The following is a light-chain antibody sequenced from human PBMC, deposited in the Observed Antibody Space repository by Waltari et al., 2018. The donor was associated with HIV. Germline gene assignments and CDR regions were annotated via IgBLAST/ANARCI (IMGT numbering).Light chain of an antibody. Sequence: DSQLTQSPSFLSASVGARVTITCRASQGISSYLAWYQQKPGKAPKLLIYTASILQSGVPSRFSGSGSGTEFTLTISSLQPEDFATYYCQRLNSYRFTFGPGTKVDIK. CDR1: QGISSY. J-gene: IGKJ3*01. CDR2: TAS. V-gene: IGKV1-9*01. CDR3: QRLNSYRFT.